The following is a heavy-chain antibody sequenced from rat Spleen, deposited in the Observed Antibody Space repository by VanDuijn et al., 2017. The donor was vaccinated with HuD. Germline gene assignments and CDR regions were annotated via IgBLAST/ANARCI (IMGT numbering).Heavy chain of an antibody. CDR1: GFSFSKYG. V-gene: IGHV5-19*01. D-gene: IGHD1-4*01. J-gene: IGHJ3*01. Sequence: EVQLVESGGGLVLPGRSLKLSCATSGFSFSKYGMQWIRQTPTKGLEWVATISYDGGTTNYRDSVKGRFTISRDNTKSTLYLQMDNLRSEDTATYYCATPSPTRVSLGWFAYWGQGTLVTVSS. CDR2: ISYDGGTT. CDR3: ATPSPTRVSLGWFAY.